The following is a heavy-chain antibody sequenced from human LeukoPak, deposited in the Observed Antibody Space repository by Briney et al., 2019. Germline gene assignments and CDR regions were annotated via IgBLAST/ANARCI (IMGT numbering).Heavy chain of an antibody. D-gene: IGHD6-13*01. V-gene: IGHV1-2*02. Sequence: ASVNVSCKASGYTFTGYYMHWVRQALGQGIEWMGWINPNSGGTNYAQKFQGRVTMTRDTSISTAYMELSRLRSDDTAVYYCARASSPYSSSWYYFDYWGQGTLVTVSS. CDR3: ARASSPYSSSWYYFDY. CDR2: INPNSGGT. J-gene: IGHJ4*02. CDR1: GYTFTGYY.